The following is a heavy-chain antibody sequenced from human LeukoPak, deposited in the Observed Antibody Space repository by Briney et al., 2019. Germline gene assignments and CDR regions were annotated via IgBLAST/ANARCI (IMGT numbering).Heavy chain of an antibody. D-gene: IGHD1-26*01. CDR2: VFHTGDS. J-gene: IGHJ6*02. Sequence: PSETLSLTCAVSGDSVSFSYWSWIRQPPGKGLEWIGYVFHTGDSNCNPSLKRRVTMSLDTSKNQLSLRLTSVTAADTAVYYCAREGGVRYSGSYYYYYGMDVWGQGTTVTVSS. V-gene: IGHV4-59*02. CDR3: AREGGVRYSGSYYYYYGMDV. CDR1: GDSVSFSY.